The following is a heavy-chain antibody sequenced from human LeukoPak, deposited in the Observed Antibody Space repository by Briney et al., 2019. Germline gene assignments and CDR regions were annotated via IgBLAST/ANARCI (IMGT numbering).Heavy chain of an antibody. Sequence: SVKVSCKASGGTFTNYAINWVRQAPGQGLEWMGRIIPILGIANYAQKFQGRVTITADKSTSTAYMELSSLRSEDTAVYYCARVGSSSWYTEFDYWGQGTLVTVSS. CDR1: GGTFTNYA. V-gene: IGHV1-69*04. D-gene: IGHD6-13*01. J-gene: IGHJ4*02. CDR2: IIPILGIA. CDR3: ARVGSSSWYTEFDY.